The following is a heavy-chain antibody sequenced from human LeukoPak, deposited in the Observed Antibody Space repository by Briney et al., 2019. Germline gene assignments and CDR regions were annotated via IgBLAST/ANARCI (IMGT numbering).Heavy chain of an antibody. J-gene: IGHJ4*02. CDR3: ASSRVHSSHVGY. V-gene: IGHV4-34*01. CDR2: INHSGST. D-gene: IGHD6-19*01. CDR1: GGSFSGYY. Sequence: SETLSLTCAVYGGSFSGYYWSWIRQPPGKGLEWIGEINHSGSTNYNPSLKSRVTISVDTSKNQFSLKLSSVTAADTAVYYCASSRVHSSHVGYWGQGTLVTVSS.